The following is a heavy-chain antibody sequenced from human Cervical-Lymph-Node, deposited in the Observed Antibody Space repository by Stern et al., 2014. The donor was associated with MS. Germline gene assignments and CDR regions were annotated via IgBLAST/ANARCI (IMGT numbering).Heavy chain of an antibody. D-gene: IGHD3-22*01. CDR1: GYTFTSYY. CDR2: INPSGGST. J-gene: IGHJ4*02. V-gene: IGHV1-46*01. Sequence: QMQLVQSGAEVKKPGASVKVSCKASGYTFTSYYMHWVRQAPGQGLEWMGIINPSGGSTSYAQKFQGRVTMTRDTSTSTVYMELSSLRSEDTAVYYCARDGALYYYDSSGYYDYWGQGTLVTVSS. CDR3: ARDGALYYYDSSGYYDY.